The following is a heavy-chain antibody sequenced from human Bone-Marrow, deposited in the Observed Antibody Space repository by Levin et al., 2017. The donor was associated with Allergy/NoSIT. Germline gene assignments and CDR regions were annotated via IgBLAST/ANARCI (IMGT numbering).Heavy chain of an antibody. CDR1: GFTFSSYW. CDR2: IKQDGSEK. Sequence: PGGSLRLSCAASGFTFSSYWMSWVRQAPGKGLEWVANIKQDGSEKYYVDSVKGRFTISRDNAKNSLYLQMNSLRAEDTAVYYCASHRYCSSTSCVKEDYFDYWGQGTLVTVSS. CDR3: ASHRYCSSTSCVKEDYFDY. V-gene: IGHV3-7*02. J-gene: IGHJ4*02. D-gene: IGHD2-2*01.